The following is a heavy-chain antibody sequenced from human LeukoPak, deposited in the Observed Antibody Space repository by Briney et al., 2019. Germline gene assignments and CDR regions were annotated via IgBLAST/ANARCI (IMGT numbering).Heavy chain of an antibody. D-gene: IGHD3-3*01. CDR3: ARGRKYYDFWSGYYSGYFQH. Sequence: SETLSLTCAVYGGSFSGYYWSWIRQPPGKGLEWIGEINHSGSTNYNPSLKSRVTISVDTSKNQFSLKLSSVTAADTAVYYCARGRKYYDFWSGYYSGYFQHWGQGTLVTVSS. CDR1: GGSFSGYY. J-gene: IGHJ1*01. V-gene: IGHV4-34*01. CDR2: INHSGST.